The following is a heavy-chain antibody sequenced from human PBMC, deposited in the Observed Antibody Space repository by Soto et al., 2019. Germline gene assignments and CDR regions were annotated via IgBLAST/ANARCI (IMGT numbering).Heavy chain of an antibody. V-gene: IGHV3-30-3*01. J-gene: IGHJ6*02. Sequence: QVQLVESGGGVVQSGRSLRLSCEASGFTFSSYAMHWVRQAPGKGLEWLAVISYDGSNKYYADSVKGRFTISRDNSKNTLFLQMNSLTPEDTAIYYCAREVKSIQIWLGMDVWGHGTTVTVSS. CDR2: ISYDGSNK. D-gene: IGHD5-18*01. CDR3: AREVKSIQIWLGMDV. CDR1: GFTFSSYA.